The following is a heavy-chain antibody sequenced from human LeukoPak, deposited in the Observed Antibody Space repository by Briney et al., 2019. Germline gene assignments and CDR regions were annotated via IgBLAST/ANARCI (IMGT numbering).Heavy chain of an antibody. CDR1: GFTFSSYS. CDR2: VGSSGTTI. J-gene: IGHJ4*02. CDR3: ARASAGKWFDY. V-gene: IGHV3-48*01. D-gene: IGHD2-15*01. Sequence: GGSLRLSCAASGFTFSSYSMNWVRQAPGKGLEWVSYVGSSGTTIYSADSVKGCSSASKDNAKNSLHLQKNHMSADDTVVYYCARASAGKWFDYWGQGTLVTVSS.